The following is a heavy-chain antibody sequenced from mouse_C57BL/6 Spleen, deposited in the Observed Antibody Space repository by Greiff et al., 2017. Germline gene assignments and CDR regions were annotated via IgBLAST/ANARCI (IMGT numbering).Heavy chain of an antibody. CDR3: TSVATTVVATPFDY. J-gene: IGHJ2*01. V-gene: IGHV1-15*01. CDR1: GYTFTDYE. D-gene: IGHD1-1*01. CDR2: IDPETGGT. Sequence: VKLKQSGAELVRPGASVTLSCKASGYTFTDYEMHWVKQTPVHGLEWIGAIDPETGGTAYNQKFKGKAILTADKSSSTAYMELRSLTSEDSAVYYCTSVATTVVATPFDYWGQGTTLTVSS.